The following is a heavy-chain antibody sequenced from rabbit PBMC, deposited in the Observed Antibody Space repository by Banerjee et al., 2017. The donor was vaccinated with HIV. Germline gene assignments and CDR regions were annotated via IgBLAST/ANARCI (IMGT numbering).Heavy chain of an antibody. CDR3: ARGYNYDDSGNWDGFDP. Sequence: QSLEESGGDLVKPGASLTLTCTASGFSFSSSYWICWVRQAPGKGLEWSGCINTSSGNTVYASWAKGRFTISKTSSTTVTLQMTSLTAADTATYFCARGYNYDDSGNWDGFDPWGQGTLVTVS. CDR1: GFSFSSSYW. D-gene: IGHD2-1*01. V-gene: IGHV1S40*01. J-gene: IGHJ2*01. CDR2: INTSSGNT.